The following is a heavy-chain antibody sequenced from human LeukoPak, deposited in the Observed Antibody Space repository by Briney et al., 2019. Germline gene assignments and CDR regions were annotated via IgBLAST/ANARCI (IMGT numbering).Heavy chain of an antibody. Sequence: SETLSLTCTVSGGYISSNNYFWGWIRQPPGKGLKWIGSINYSGITYYNPSVKSRVTISIDTSKNQFSLKLSSVTAADTAVYYCARRDTNSGVDPWGQGTLVTVSS. V-gene: IGHV4-39*07. J-gene: IGHJ5*02. D-gene: IGHD2-15*01. CDR1: GGYISSNNYF. CDR2: INYSGIT. CDR3: ARRDTNSGVDP.